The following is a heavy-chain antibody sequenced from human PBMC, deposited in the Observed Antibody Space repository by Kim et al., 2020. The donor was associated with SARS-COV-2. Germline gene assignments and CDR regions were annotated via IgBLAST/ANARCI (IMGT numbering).Heavy chain of an antibody. Sequence: GESLKISCKGSGYSFTSYWISWVRQMPGKGLEWMGRIDPSDSYTNYSPSFQGHVTISADKSISTAYLQWSSLKASDTAMYYCARQKGYSGYENYLYYYYGMDVWGQGTTVTVSS. V-gene: IGHV5-10-1*01. CDR3: ARQKGYSGYENYLYYYYGMDV. J-gene: IGHJ6*02. D-gene: IGHD5-12*01. CDR2: IDPSDSYT. CDR1: GYSFTSYW.